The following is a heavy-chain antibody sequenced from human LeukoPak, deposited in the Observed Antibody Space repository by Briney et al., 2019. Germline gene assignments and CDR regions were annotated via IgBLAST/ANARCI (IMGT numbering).Heavy chain of an antibody. CDR1: GYTFSGYY. D-gene: IGHD3-22*01. CDR2: INPNTGDT. V-gene: IGHV1-2*02. Sequence: ASVKVSCKTSGYTFSGYYIHWVRQAPGQGLEWMGWINPNTGDTTYAQNFQGRVTMTRDTSISTAYMELSRLRSDDTAVYYCAGGPYYYDSSGYYNRLGYWGQGTLVTVSS. CDR3: AGGPYYYDSSGYYNRLGY. J-gene: IGHJ4*02.